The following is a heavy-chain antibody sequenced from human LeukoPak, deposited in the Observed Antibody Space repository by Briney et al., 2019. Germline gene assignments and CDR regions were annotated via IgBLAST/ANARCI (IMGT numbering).Heavy chain of an antibody. CDR2: IYWDDDK. J-gene: IGHJ4*02. CDR3: AHLGGYSSSWQGAFDY. CDR1: GFSLSTSGVG. D-gene: IGHD6-13*01. V-gene: IGHV2-5*02. Sequence: SGPTLVKPTQTLTLTCTFSGFSLSTSGVGVGWIRQPPGKALEWLALIYWDDDKRYSPSLKSRLTITKDTSKNQVVLTMTNMDPVDTATYYCAHLGGYSSSWQGAFDYWGQGTLVTVSS.